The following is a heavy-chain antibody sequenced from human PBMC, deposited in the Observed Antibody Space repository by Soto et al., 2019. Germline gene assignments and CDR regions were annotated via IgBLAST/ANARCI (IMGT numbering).Heavy chain of an antibody. CDR3: AGHVAVPGTRGFDS. Sequence: QVQLQESGPGLVKPSGTLSLTCAVSGGSVSSGNWWSWVRQPSGKGLEWSGETYHSGTTNYNPSLQSRVTISLDQTKNQTSLNLSSVTAADPAVYYCAGHVAVPGTRGFDSWGQGTLVTVSS. J-gene: IGHJ4*02. CDR2: TYHSGTT. D-gene: IGHD6-19*01. CDR1: GGSVSSGNW. V-gene: IGHV4-4*02.